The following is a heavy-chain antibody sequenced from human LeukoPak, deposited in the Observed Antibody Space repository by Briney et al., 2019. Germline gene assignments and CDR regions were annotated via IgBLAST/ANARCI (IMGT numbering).Heavy chain of an antibody. D-gene: IGHD3-10*01. Sequence: GGSLRLSCAASGFTVSSNYMSWVRQAPGKGLEWVSVIYSGGSTYYADSVKGRFTISRDNSKNTLYLQMNSLRAEDTAVYYCAKSPVGYYGSGSYYYYWGQGTLVTVSS. CDR1: GFTVSSNY. CDR2: IYSGGST. CDR3: AKSPVGYYGSGSYYYY. J-gene: IGHJ4*02. V-gene: IGHV3-53*01.